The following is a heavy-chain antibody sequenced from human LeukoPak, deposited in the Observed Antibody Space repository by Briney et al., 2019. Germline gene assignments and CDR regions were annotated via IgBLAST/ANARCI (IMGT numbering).Heavy chain of an antibody. J-gene: IGHJ6*02. CDR1: GYTFSGYY. D-gene: IGHD1-20*01. Sequence: RVSVKVSCKASGYTFSGYYIHWVRQAPGQGFEWMGWLNPSSGDTNYAQKFQGRVTMTRDTSITTAFLEVHSLRSDDTAVYYCARKGERGLITAVGSYYYNGLDVWGQGTTVTVSS. V-gene: IGHV1-2*02. CDR3: ARKGERGLITAVGSYYYNGLDV. CDR2: LNPSSGDT.